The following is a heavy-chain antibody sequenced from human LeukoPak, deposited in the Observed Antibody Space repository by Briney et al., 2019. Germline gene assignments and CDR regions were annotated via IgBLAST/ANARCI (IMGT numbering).Heavy chain of an antibody. J-gene: IGHJ4*02. CDR2: INPAGSET. CDR1: GFSFSAYW. CDR3: ARFGYVAAVDV. Sequence: QTGGSLRLSCAASGFSFSAYWMTWVRQAPGTGLEWVANINPAGSETYYVDPVKGRFSISRDNAKNLVYLQMNSLRAEDTVVYHCARFGYVAAVDVWGQGTPVTVSS. V-gene: IGHV3-7*01. D-gene: IGHD2-15*01.